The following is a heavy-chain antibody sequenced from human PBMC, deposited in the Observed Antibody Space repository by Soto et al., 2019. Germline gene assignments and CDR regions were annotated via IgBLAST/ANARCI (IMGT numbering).Heavy chain of an antibody. Sequence: EVQLVQSGAEVKKPGESLKISCQTSGYTFTNYWIGWVRQMPGKGLEWLGIINPADSDIRYNPSFEGKVTISVDKSISTAFLQWSSLQAAYTATYYCARRGESSDWYIVDIPFESWGQGTLVTVSS. V-gene: IGHV5-51*01. CDR3: ARRGESSDWYIVDIPFES. D-gene: IGHD6-19*01. J-gene: IGHJ4*02. CDR2: INPADSDI. CDR1: GYTFTNYW.